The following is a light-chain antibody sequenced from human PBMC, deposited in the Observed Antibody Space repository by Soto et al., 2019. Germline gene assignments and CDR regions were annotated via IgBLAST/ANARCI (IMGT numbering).Light chain of an antibody. CDR1: QSVSSN. J-gene: IGKJ1*01. V-gene: IGKV3-15*01. CDR2: GAS. CDR3: QQFNNWPPST. Sequence: EIVMTQSPATLSVSPRERATLSCRASQSVSSNLAWYQQEPGQAPRLLIYGASIRATGISARFSGSGSGTEFTLTISSLQSEDFGVYYCQQFNNWPPSTFGQGTKVDIK.